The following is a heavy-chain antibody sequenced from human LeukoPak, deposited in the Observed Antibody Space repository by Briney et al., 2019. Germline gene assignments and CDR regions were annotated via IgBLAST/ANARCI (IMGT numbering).Heavy chain of an antibody. V-gene: IGHV3-23*01. CDR1: GFTFGSYE. J-gene: IGHJ5*02. CDR2: IRPSGDNT. Sequence: GGSLTLSCEASGFTFGSYEMTWVRQAPGRGLEWVSSIRPSGDNTYYGDSVKGRFTISRDNSKNTVYLQMNNMRVDDTAVYYCARVAGWHWFDPWGQGTLVTVSS. CDR3: ARVAGWHWFDP. D-gene: IGHD6-19*01.